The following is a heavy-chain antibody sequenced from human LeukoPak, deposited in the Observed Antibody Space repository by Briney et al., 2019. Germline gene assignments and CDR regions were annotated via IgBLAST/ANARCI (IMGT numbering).Heavy chain of an antibody. CDR3: AKKGGASSGYYSYNDY. D-gene: IGHD3-22*01. Sequence: GGSLRLSCAASGFIFSNYGMSWVRQAPGKRLDWVSVISYNGATTYYADSVKGRFTIFRDNSKNTLYLQMNSLRAEDTAVYYCAKKGGASSGYYSYNDYWGQGTLVTVSS. V-gene: IGHV3-23*01. CDR2: ISYNGATT. CDR1: GFIFSNYG. J-gene: IGHJ4*02.